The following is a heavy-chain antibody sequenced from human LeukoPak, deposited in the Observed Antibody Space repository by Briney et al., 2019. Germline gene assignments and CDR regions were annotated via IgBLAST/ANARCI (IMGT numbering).Heavy chain of an antibody. Sequence: TSETLSLTCAVYGVSFSGYYWSWIRQPPGKGLEWIGEINHSGSTNYNPSLKSRVTISVDTSKNQFSLKLSSVTAADTAVYYCARGLTTVTLNWFDPWGQGTLVTVSS. CDR2: INHSGST. CDR3: ARGLTTVTLNWFDP. V-gene: IGHV4-34*01. D-gene: IGHD4-17*01. J-gene: IGHJ5*02. CDR1: GVSFSGYY.